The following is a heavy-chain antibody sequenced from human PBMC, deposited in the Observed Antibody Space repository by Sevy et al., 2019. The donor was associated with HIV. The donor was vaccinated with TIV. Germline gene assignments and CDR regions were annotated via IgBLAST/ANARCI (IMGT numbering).Heavy chain of an antibody. CDR3: AKDFTGYNGMDV. CDR1: GIIFTSSG. J-gene: IGHJ6*02. V-gene: IGHV3-30*18. CDR2: ISYHGRDK. D-gene: IGHD3-9*01. Sequence: GGSLRLSCVVSGIIFTSSGMHWVRQAPGKGLEWVAVISYHGRDKFYADSVKGRFTISRDNSKNILYLQMNGLRIEETAVYYCAKDFTGYNGMDVWGQGTMVTVSS.